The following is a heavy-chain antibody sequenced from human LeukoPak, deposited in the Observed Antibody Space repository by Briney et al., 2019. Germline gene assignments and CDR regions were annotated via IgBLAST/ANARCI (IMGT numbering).Heavy chain of an antibody. CDR1: GFTFRSYG. Sequence: KAGGSLRLSCAASGFTFRSYGMSWVRQAPGKGLEWVSSISSSSSYIYYADSVKGRFTISRDNAKNSLYLQMNSLRAEDTAVYYCASVGRDGYSYGHNWFDPWGQGTLVTVSS. CDR3: ASVGRDGYSYGHNWFDP. V-gene: IGHV3-21*01. D-gene: IGHD5-18*01. CDR2: ISSSSSYI. J-gene: IGHJ5*02.